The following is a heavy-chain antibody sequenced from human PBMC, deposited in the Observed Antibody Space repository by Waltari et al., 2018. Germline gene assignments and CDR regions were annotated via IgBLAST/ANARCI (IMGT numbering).Heavy chain of an antibody. D-gene: IGHD2-15*01. V-gene: IGHV4-31*03. CDR1: GGSIRSGGYY. J-gene: IGHJ4*02. CDR3: ARAKGVCSGGSCYSNYFDY. CDR2: IDYSGST. Sequence: QVQLQESGPGLVKPSQTLSLTCTVSGGSIRSGGYYLSWIRQHPGKGLGWIGYIDYSGSTDYNPYFKGRVTISVDTSKNQFSLKLSSVTAADTAVYYCARAKGVCSGGSCYSNYFDYWGQGTLVTVSS.